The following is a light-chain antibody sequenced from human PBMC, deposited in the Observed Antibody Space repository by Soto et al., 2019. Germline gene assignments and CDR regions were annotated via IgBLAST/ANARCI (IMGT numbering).Light chain of an antibody. CDR2: AVS. V-gene: IGKV3-20*01. J-gene: IGKJ5*01. Sequence: EIVLTQSPGTLSLSPGERAALSCRTSESVSDSQLAWYQQKPGQAPRLLIYAVSRRATGIADRFSGSGSETDFTLTISRLEPEDFALYYCQQYGSSAPITFGQGTRLEIK. CDR1: ESVSDSQ. CDR3: QQYGSSAPIT.